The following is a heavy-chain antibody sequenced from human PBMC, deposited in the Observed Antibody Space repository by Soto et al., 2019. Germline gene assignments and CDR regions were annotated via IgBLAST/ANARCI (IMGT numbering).Heavy chain of an antibody. D-gene: IGHD5-12*01. CDR1: GYTFINYA. CDR3: ARRGYSGHDDAFDI. Sequence: QAQLVQSGAEVKKPGASVKVSCKASGYTFINYAISWVRQAPGQGLEWMGWISAYNGNTNYAQKFQGRVTMTTDTSTTTVYMELRSLRSDDTAVYYSARRGYSGHDDAFDICGQGTMVTVFS. J-gene: IGHJ3*02. CDR2: ISAYNGNT. V-gene: IGHV1-18*01.